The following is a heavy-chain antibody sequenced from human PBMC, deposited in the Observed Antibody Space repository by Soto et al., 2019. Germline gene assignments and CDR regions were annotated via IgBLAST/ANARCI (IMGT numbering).Heavy chain of an antibody. CDR3: ARGRRYSGSYDY. CDR1: GGSFSGYY. CDR2: INHSGST. V-gene: IGHV4-34*01. D-gene: IGHD1-26*01. Sequence: QVQLQQWGAGLLKPSETLSLTCAVYGGSFSGYYWSWIRQPPGKGLEWIGEINHSGSTNYNPSLKSRVTISVDTSKNQFSLKLSSVTAADTAVYYCARGRRYSGSYDYWGQGTLVTVSS. J-gene: IGHJ4*02.